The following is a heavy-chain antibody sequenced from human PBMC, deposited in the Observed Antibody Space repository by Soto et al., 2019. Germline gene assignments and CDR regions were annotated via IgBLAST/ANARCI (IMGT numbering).Heavy chain of an antibody. CDR3: ARAKFAPGINAFDI. Sequence: VGSLRLSCAASGFTFSSYAMHWVRQAPGKGLEWVAVISYDGSNKYYADSVKGRFTISRDNSKNTLYLQMNSLRAEDTAVYYCARAKFAPGINAFDIWGQGTMVTVS. V-gene: IGHV3-30-3*01. CDR2: ISYDGSNK. J-gene: IGHJ3*02. D-gene: IGHD3-10*01. CDR1: GFTFSSYA.